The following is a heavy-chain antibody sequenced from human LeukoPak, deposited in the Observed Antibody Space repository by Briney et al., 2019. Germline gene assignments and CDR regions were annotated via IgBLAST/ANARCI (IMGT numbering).Heavy chain of an antibody. CDR3: ARVHCSGGTCYQTTDGEYFQH. CDR2: INPHSGGT. D-gene: IGHD2-15*01. J-gene: IGHJ1*01. V-gene: IGHV1-2*02. CDR1: GYTFVGYY. Sequence: ASVKVSCKASGYTFVGYYLHWVRQAPGQGLEWMGWINPHSGGTNYAQKFQGGVTMTRDTSISTAYMELSSLRSDDTAVYYCARVHCSGGTCYQTTDGEYFQHWGQGTLVIVSS.